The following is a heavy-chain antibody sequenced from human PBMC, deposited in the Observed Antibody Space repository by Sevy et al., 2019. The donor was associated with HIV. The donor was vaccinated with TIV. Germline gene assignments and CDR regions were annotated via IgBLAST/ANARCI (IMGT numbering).Heavy chain of an antibody. CDR1: GFTFSSYE. J-gene: IGHJ5*02. V-gene: IGHV3-48*03. CDR2: ISSSGTTI. CDR3: ARVDANYDKGFDP. D-gene: IGHD3-22*01. Sequence: GGSLRLSYEASGFTFSSYEMSWVRQAPGKGLEWVSYISSSGTTIKYADSVKGRLTISRDNAKNSLYMQMNSLRAEDTAVYYCARVDANYDKGFDPWGQGTLVTVSS.